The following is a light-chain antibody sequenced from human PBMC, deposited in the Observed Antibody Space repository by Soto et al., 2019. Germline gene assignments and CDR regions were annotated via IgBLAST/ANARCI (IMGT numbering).Light chain of an antibody. CDR2: EVS. J-gene: IGLJ2*01. CDR1: SSDVGGYNY. Sequence: QSALTQPPSASGSPGQSVTISCTGTSSDVGGYNYVSWYQHHPGTAPKLMIYEVSKRPSGVPDRVSGSKSGNTASLTGSGLQAEDEADYYCSSYAGSNNVVFGGGTKVTVL. V-gene: IGLV2-8*01. CDR3: SSYAGSNNVV.